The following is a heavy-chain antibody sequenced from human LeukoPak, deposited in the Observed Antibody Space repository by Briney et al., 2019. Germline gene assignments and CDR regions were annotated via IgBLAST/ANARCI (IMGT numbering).Heavy chain of an antibody. CDR2: IRSKANSYAT. CDR1: GFTFSGSA. J-gene: IGHJ4*02. V-gene: IGHV3-73*01. Sequence: PGGSLRLSCAASGFTFSGSATHWVRQASGKGLEWVGRIRSKANSYATAYAASVKGRFTISRDDSKNTAYLQMNSPKTEDTAVYYCTSRRSDSDYWGQGTLVTVSS. CDR3: TSRRSDSDY.